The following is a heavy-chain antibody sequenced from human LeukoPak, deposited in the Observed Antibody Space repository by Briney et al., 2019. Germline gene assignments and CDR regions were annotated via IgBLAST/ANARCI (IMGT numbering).Heavy chain of an antibody. J-gene: IGHJ6*02. D-gene: IGHD6-13*01. V-gene: IGHV3-23*01. Sequence: GGSLRLSCAASGFTFSSYAMSWVRQAPGKGLEWVSAISGSGGSTYYADSVKGRFTISRDNSKNTLYLQMNSLRAEDTAVYYCARIKAAAFYYYYYYGMDVWGQGTTVTVSS. CDR1: GFTFSSYA. CDR2: ISGSGGST. CDR3: ARIKAAAFYYYYYYGMDV.